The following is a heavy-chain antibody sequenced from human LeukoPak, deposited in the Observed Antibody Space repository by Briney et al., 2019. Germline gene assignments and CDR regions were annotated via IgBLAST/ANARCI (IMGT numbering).Heavy chain of an antibody. CDR3: AREVHYYGSGSYFPIDY. V-gene: IGHV3-20*04. D-gene: IGHD3-10*01. Sequence: PGGSLRLSCAASGFTFSSYAMSWVRQAPGKGLEWVSGINWNGGSTGYADSVKGRFTISRDNAKNSLYLQMNSLRAEDTALYYCAREVHYYGSGSYFPIDYWDQGTLVTVSS. CDR1: GFTFSSYA. CDR2: INWNGGST. J-gene: IGHJ4*02.